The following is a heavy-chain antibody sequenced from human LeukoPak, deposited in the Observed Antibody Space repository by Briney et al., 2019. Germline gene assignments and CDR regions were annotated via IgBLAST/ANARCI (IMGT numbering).Heavy chain of an antibody. CDR2: ISGDGDTT. D-gene: IGHD6-13*01. J-gene: IGHJ4*01. V-gene: IGHV3-43*02. CDR3: AKDIAAAAFFDS. CDR1: GFTFSIYS. Sequence: GGSLRLSCAASGFTFSIYSMNWVRQAPGKGLEWVSLISGDGDTTYYADSVKGRFTISRDNSKNSLYLQMNSLRTDDTALYYCAKDIAAAAFFDSWGHGTLVTVSS.